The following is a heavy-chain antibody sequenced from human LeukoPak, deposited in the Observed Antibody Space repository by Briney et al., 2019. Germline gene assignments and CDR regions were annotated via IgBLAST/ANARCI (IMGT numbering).Heavy chain of an antibody. Sequence: GGSLRLSCAASGFTFSSYGMHWVRQAPGKGLEWVAVIWYDGSNKYYADSVKGRFTISRDNSKSTLYLQMNSLRAEDTAVYYCAREGGYGDYERSRFDPWGQGTLVTVSS. V-gene: IGHV3-33*01. CDR3: AREGGYGDYERSRFDP. D-gene: IGHD4-17*01. J-gene: IGHJ5*02. CDR1: GFTFSSYG. CDR2: IWYDGSNK.